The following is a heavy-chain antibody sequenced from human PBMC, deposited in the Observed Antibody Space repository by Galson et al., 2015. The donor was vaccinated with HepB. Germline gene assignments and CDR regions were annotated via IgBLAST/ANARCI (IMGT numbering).Heavy chain of an antibody. V-gene: IGHV1-18*01. D-gene: IGHD4-17*01. CDR1: GYTFTSYG. CDR2: ISAYNGNT. CDR3: ARPAYGDYFLLAFDI. Sequence: SVKVSCKASGYTFTSYGISWVRQAPGQGLEWMGWISAYNGNTNYAQKLQGRVTMTTDTSTSTAYMELRSLRSDDTAVYYCARPAYGDYFLLAFDIWGQGTMVTVSS. J-gene: IGHJ3*02.